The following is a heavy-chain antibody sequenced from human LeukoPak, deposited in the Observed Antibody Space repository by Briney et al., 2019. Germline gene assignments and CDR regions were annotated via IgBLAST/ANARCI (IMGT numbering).Heavy chain of an antibody. J-gene: IGHJ4*02. D-gene: IGHD5-24*01. V-gene: IGHV3-7*01. Sequence: GESLRLSCAASGFIFKKYWMNWVRQVPGKGLECLANIKEDGSETYYADSVKGRFTVSRDNPKNLLFLQINSLRVEGTAVYYCARETPRRGETRDGYRWGQGTLVTVSS. CDR1: GFIFKKYW. CDR3: ARETPRRGETRDGYR. CDR2: IKEDGSET.